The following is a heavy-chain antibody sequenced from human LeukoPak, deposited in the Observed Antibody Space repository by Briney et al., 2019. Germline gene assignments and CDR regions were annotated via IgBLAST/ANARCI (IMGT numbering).Heavy chain of an antibody. CDR2: IYISSIYI. V-gene: IGHV3-21*04. Sequence: GGSLRLSCAASGFTFSSYSMNWVRQAPGKGLEWVSSIYISSIYISYADSVKGRFTISRDNAKTSLYLKMNSLRAEGTAVYYCAKDLESWKFGYGHYYFDYWGQGTLVTVSS. J-gene: IGHJ4*02. CDR1: GFTFSSYS. CDR3: AKDLESWKFGYGHYYFDY. D-gene: IGHD3-16*01.